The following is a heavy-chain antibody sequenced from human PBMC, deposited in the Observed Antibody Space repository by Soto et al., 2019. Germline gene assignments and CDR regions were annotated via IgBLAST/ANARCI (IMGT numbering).Heavy chain of an antibody. CDR1: GFTFSSYA. D-gene: IGHD2-15*01. J-gene: IGHJ4*02. Sequence: GGSLRLSCAASGFTFSSYAMHWVRQAPGKGLEWVAVISYDGSNKYYADSVKGRFTISRDNSKNTLYLQMNSLRAEDTAVYYCAREEVVVAATPFDYWGQGTLVTVSS. CDR2: ISYDGSNK. V-gene: IGHV3-30-3*01. CDR3: AREEVVVAATPFDY.